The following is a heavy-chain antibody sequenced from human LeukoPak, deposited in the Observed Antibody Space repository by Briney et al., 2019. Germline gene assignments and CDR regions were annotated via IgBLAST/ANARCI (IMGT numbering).Heavy chain of an antibody. V-gene: IGHV1-8*01. Sequence: ASVKVSCKASGYTFTSYDINWVRQATGQGLEWMGWMNPNSGNTGYAQKFQGRVTMTRNTSISTAYMELSSLRSEDTAVYFCASLPANYDSRGSYFREVFDVWGQGTMVTVSS. D-gene: IGHD3-22*01. CDR3: ASLPANYDSRGSYFREVFDV. J-gene: IGHJ3*01. CDR1: GYTFTSYD. CDR2: MNPNSGNT.